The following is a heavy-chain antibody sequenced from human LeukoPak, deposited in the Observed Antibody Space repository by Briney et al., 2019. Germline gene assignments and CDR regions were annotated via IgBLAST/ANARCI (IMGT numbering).Heavy chain of an antibody. V-gene: IGHV4-39*07. CDR1: GGSISSSSYY. Sequence: SETLSLTCTVSGGSISSSSYYWVWIRQPPGKGLEWIGSIYYSGSTYYNPSLKSRVTISVDTSKNQFSLKLSSVTAADTAVYYCARGDRMRVTTRNWFDPWGQGTLVTVSS. D-gene: IGHD3-16*01. J-gene: IGHJ5*02. CDR2: IYYSGST. CDR3: ARGDRMRVTTRNWFDP.